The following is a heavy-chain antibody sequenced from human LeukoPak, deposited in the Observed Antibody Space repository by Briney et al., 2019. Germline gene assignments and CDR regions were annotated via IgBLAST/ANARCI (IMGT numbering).Heavy chain of an antibody. CDR3: ATVTFGVVIIDY. CDR1: GYTFTNYG. D-gene: IGHD3-3*01. J-gene: IGHJ4*02. CDR2: ISAYNGNR. Sequence: ASVKVSCKASGYTFTNYGISWVRQAPKQGLEWMGWISAYNGNRNYAQKLQGRVIMTTDTSTSTAYMELRSLRSDDTAVYYCATVTFGVVIIDYWGQGTLVTVSS. V-gene: IGHV1-18*01.